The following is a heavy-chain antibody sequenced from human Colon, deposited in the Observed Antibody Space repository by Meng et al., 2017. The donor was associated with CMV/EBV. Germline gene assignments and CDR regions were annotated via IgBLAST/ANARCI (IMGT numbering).Heavy chain of an antibody. CDR1: GGSFSGYY. Sequence: GSLRLSCAVYGGSFSGYYLSWIRQPPGKGLEWIGEINHSGSTNYNPSLKSRVTISVDTSKNQFSLKLSSVTAADTAVYYCARVQYSYGFDYWGQGTLVTVSS. J-gene: IGHJ4*02. V-gene: IGHV4-34*01. D-gene: IGHD5-18*01. CDR2: INHSGST. CDR3: ARVQYSYGFDY.